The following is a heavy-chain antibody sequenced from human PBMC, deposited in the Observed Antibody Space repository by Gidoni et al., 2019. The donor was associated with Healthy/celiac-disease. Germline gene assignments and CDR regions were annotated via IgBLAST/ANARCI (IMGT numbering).Heavy chain of an antibody. CDR1: GGSIRSYY. D-gene: IGHD2-2*01. Sequence: QVQLQESGPGLVKPSETLSLTCTVSGGSIRSYYWSWIRQPAGKGLEWIGRIYTSGSTNYNPSLKSRVTMSVDTSKNQFSLKLSSVTAADTAVYYCARVTGVPAQYYYYMDVWDKGTTVTVSS. V-gene: IGHV4-4*07. J-gene: IGHJ6*03. CDR2: IYTSGST. CDR3: ARVTGVPAQYYYYMDV.